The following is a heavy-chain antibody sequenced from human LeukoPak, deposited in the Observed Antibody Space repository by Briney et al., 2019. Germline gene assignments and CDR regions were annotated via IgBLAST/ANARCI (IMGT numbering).Heavy chain of an antibody. CDR1: GYTFTGYY. V-gene: IGHV1-2*02. CDR2: INPNRGDT. J-gene: IGHJ5*02. Sequence: ASVKVSCKASGYTFTGYYVLWVRQAPGQGLDWMGWINPNRGDTNYAQKFQGRVTMTRDTSISTAYMELSGLKSDDTAVYYCARWVGYSNWFDPWGQGTLVTVSS. CDR3: ARWVGYSNWFDP. D-gene: IGHD2-15*01.